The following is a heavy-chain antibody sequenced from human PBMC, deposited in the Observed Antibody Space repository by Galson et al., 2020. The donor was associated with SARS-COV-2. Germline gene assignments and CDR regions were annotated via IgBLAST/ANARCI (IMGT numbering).Heavy chain of an antibody. CDR3: AREGYCSGGSCYPENDAFDI. CDR1: GGSISSGGYY. CDR2: IYYSGST. D-gene: IGHD2-15*01. V-gene: IGHV4-31*03. Sequence: SETLSLTCTVSGGSISSGGYYWSWIRQHPGKGLEWIGYIYYSGSTYYNPSLKSRVTISVDTSKNQFSLKLSSVTAADTAVYYCAREGYCSGGSCYPENDAFDIWGQGTMVTVSS. J-gene: IGHJ3*02.